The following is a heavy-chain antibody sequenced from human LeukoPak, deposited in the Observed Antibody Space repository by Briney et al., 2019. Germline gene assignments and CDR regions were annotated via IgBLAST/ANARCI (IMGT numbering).Heavy chain of an antibody. D-gene: IGHD2-21*01. CDR1: GASISSYY. J-gene: IGHJ4*02. CDR3: ARDPCGDTAFDY. CDR2: IYYSGST. Sequence: SGTLCLSCSVSGASISSYYWSWIRQPPGKGLEWIGYIYYSGSTNYNPSLKSRVTISVDTSKNQFSLKLSSVSAADTAVYYCARDPCGDTAFDYWCQGTLVTVS. V-gene: IGHV4-59*01.